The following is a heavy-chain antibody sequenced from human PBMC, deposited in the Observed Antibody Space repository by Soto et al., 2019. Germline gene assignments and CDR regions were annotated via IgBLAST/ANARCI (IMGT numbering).Heavy chain of an antibody. CDR3: ARGRVGLDY. CDR2: ISTTRTTI. V-gene: IGHV3-48*02. CDR1: GFTFSNYN. J-gene: IGHJ4*02. D-gene: IGHD3-16*01. Sequence: EVQLVESGGGLVQPGGSRKLSCEASGFTFSNYNMNWVRQAPGKGLEWLAYISTTRTTIYYADSVKGPFTIARDNVKSSLYLYMNSLRDEDTAVYYCARGRVGLDYWGQGTLVTVSS.